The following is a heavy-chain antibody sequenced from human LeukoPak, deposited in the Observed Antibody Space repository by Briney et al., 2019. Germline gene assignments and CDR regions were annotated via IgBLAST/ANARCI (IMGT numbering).Heavy chain of an antibody. CDR1: GFTFSSYG. CDR2: IWYDGSNK. Sequence: GGSLRLSCAASGFTFSSYGIHWVRQAPGKGLEWVAVIWYDGSNKYYADSVKGRFTISRDNSKNTLYMQMNSLRAEDTAVYYCGRGYYGDYGYGMDVWGQGTTVTVSS. J-gene: IGHJ6*02. D-gene: IGHD4-17*01. CDR3: GRGYYGDYGYGMDV. V-gene: IGHV3-33*01.